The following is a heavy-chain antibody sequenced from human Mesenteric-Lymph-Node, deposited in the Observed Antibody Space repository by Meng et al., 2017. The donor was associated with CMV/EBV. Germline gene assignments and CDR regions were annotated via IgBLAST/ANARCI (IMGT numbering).Heavy chain of an antibody. V-gene: IGHV3-15*01. CDR2: IKSHSNGGTP. Sequence: GGSLRLSCAASGFTFSDAWMSWVRQAPGKGLEWVGRIKSHSNGGTPNYAAPMKGRFTISRDDSKDTLYLQMNSLKTEDTAVYYCTTDRSLTMSWGTSYSFDYWGQGTLVTVSS. D-gene: IGHD3-10*02. J-gene: IGHJ4*02. CDR1: GFTFSDAW. CDR3: TTDRSLTMSWGTSYSFDY.